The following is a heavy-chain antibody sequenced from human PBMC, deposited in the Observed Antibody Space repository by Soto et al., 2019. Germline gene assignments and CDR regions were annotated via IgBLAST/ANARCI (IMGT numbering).Heavy chain of an antibody. V-gene: IGHV1-69*01. CDR3: ATSEGIFGAEYYFDY. CDR1: GGTFSSYA. Sequence: QVQLVQSGAEVKKPGSSVKVSCKASGGTFSSYAISWVRQAPGQGLEWMGGIIPICGTANYAQKFQGRVTITATESTSRAYMELSSLRSEDTAVYYCATSEGIFGAEYYFDYWGQGTLVTVSS. J-gene: IGHJ4*02. CDR2: IIPICGTA. D-gene: IGHD3-3*01.